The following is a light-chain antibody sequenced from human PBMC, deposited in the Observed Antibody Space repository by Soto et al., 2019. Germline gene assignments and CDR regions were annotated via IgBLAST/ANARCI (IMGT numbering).Light chain of an antibody. CDR3: QQYTNWPPLT. CDR1: QSVSYN. V-gene: IGKV3-15*01. Sequence: EIVMTQSPATLSVSPGETATLSCRASQSVSYNLAWYQQKPGQGPRLLIYGAFTRATGIPARFSGSGSGTEFTLTIGSLQSEDFAVYYCQQYTNWPPLTFGGGTKVEIK. CDR2: GAF. J-gene: IGKJ4*01.